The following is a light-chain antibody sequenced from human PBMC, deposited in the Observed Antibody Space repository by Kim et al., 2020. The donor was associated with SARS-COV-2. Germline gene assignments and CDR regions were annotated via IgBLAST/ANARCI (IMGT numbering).Light chain of an antibody. V-gene: IGLV3-1*01. CDR2: QDS. Sequence: SYELTQPPSVSVSPGQTASITCSGDKLGDKYACWYQQKPGQFPVLVIYQDSKRPSGIPERFSGSNSGNTATLTISGTQAMDEADYYCQAWDSSTVVFGGGTQLTV. CDR1: KLGDKY. CDR3: QAWDSSTVV. J-gene: IGLJ2*01.